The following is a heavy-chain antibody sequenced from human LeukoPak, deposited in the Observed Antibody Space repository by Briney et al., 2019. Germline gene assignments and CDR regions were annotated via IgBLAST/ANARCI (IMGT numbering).Heavy chain of an antibody. D-gene: IGHD6-19*01. Sequence: SETLSLTCTVSGGSISSSSYYWGWIRQPPGKGLEWIGSIYYSGSTYYNPSLKSRVTISVGTSKNQFSLKLSSVTAADTAVYYCARRIAVAGEFDYWGHGTLVTVSS. CDR3: ARRIAVAGEFDY. CDR1: GGSISSSSYY. V-gene: IGHV4-39*01. J-gene: IGHJ4*01. CDR2: IYYSGST.